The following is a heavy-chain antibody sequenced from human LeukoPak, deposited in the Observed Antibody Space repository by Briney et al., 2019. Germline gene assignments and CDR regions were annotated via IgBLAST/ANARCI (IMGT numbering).Heavy chain of an antibody. CDR1: GFTFSSYW. Sequence: GGSLRLSCTASGFTFSSYWMSWVRQAPGKGLEWVANIKQDGSEKDYVDSVKGRFTISRDNAKNSLYLQMNSLRAEDTAVYYCARPGGRWLPYYGMDVWGQGTTVTVSS. D-gene: IGHD5-24*01. CDR2: IKQDGSEK. CDR3: ARPGGRWLPYYGMDV. V-gene: IGHV3-7*03. J-gene: IGHJ6*02.